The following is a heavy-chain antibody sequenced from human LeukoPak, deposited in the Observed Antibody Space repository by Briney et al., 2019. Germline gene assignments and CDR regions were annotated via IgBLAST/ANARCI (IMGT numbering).Heavy chain of an antibody. CDR2: IYYSGST. J-gene: IGHJ4*02. D-gene: IGHD3-10*01. V-gene: IGHV4-59*01. CDR1: GGSISSYY. Sequence: SETLSLTCTVSGGSISSYYWSWIRQPPGKGLEWIGYIYYSGSTNYNPSLKSRVTISVDTSKNQFSLKLGSVTAADTAVYYCARLATDLWFGDLFDYWGQGTLVTVSS. CDR3: ARLATDLWFGDLFDY.